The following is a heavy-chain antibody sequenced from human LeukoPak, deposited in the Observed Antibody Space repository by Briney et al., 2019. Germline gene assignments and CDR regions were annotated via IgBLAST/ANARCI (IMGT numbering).Heavy chain of an antibody. CDR3: ARDFRRSGGVVPAAISWFDP. CDR2: IYYSGST. CDR1: GGSISSYY. D-gene: IGHD2-2*01. Sequence: PSETLSLTCTVSGGSISSYYWSWIRQPPGKGLEWIGYIYYSGSTNYNPSLKSRVTISVDTSKNQFSLKLSSVTAADTAVYYCARDFRRSGGVVPAAISWFDPWGQGTLVTVSS. J-gene: IGHJ5*02. V-gene: IGHV4-59*12.